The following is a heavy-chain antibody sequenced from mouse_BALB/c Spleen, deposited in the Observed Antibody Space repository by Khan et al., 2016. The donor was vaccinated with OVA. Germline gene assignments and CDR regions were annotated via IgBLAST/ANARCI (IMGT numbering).Heavy chain of an antibody. D-gene: IGHD1-1*01. J-gene: IGHJ3*01. Sequence: VQLQQSGPELMKPGASVKISCKASGYSFSTYYIHWVTRSHGKTLEWIGYIDPFNGGTTYNQKFKGKATLTVAKSSSTAYMHLTSLTSEDSAVYYCARHGSTSWFAYWGQGTLVTVSA. CDR2: IDPFNGGT. CDR1: GYSFSTYY. CDR3: ARHGSTSWFAY. V-gene: IGHV1S135*01.